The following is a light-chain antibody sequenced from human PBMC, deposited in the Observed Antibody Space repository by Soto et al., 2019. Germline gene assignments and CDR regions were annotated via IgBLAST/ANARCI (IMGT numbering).Light chain of an antibody. J-gene: IGKJ4*01. V-gene: IGKV1-5*01. CDR2: DAS. CDR3: LQDYSYPLT. CDR1: QSISHF. Sequence: DIQMTQSPSTLSASVGDRVTITCRASQSISHFLAWYQQKPGKVPKLLIYDASNLGSGVPSRFSGSGSGTDFTLTISSLQPEDFATYYCLQDYSYPLTFGGGTKVDIK.